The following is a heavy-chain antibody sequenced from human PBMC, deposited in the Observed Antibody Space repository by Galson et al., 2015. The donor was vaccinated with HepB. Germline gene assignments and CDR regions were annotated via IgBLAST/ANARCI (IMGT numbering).Heavy chain of an antibody. D-gene: IGHD6-13*01. J-gene: IGHJ2*01. CDR1: GFTVSSNY. V-gene: IGHV3-66*01. Sequence: SLRLSCAASGFTVSSNYMSWVRQAPGKGLEWVSVIYSGGSTYYADSVKGRFTISSDNSKNTLYLQMNSLRAEDTAVYYCARDGYSSSWYVRDFDLWGRGTLVTVSS. CDR3: ARDGYSSSWYVRDFDL. CDR2: IYSGGST.